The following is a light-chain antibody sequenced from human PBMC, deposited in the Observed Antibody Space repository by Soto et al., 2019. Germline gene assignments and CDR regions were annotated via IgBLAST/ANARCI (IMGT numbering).Light chain of an antibody. CDR3: LQDHNYPLT. CDR1: QGIGND. CDR2: AAS. V-gene: IGKV1-6*02. J-gene: IGKJ1*01. Sequence: AIQMTQSPSSLSASAGDRVTITCRASQGIGNDLGWYQHKPGKAPKLLIYAASSLPSGVPSRFSGTGSGTDFTLTISSLQPEDFTTYYCLQDHNYPLTFGQGTKVEMK.